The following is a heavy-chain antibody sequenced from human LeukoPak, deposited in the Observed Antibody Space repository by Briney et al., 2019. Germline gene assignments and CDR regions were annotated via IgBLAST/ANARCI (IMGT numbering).Heavy chain of an antibody. CDR3: ARPRGSYDAFDI. CDR1: GGTFSSYA. D-gene: IGHD1-26*01. J-gene: IGHJ3*02. CDR2: IIPILGIA. Sequence: ASVKVSCKASGGTFSSYAISWVRQAPGQGLEWMGRIIPILGIANYAQKFQGRVTMTRDTSTSTVYMELSSLRSEDTAVYYCARPRGSYDAFDIWGQGTMVTVSS. V-gene: IGHV1-69*04.